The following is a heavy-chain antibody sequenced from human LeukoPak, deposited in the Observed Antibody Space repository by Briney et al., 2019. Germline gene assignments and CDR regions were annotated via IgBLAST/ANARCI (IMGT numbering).Heavy chain of an antibody. CDR3: AKDRIAARPTYDY. V-gene: IGHV3-30*02. CDR1: GFTFSSYG. D-gene: IGHD6-6*01. Sequence: GGSLRLSCAASGFTFSSYGMHWVRQAPGKGLEWVAFIRYDGSNKYYADSVKGRFTISRDNSKNTPYLQMNSLRAEDTAVYYCAKDRIAARPTYDYWGQGTLVTVSS. CDR2: IRYDGSNK. J-gene: IGHJ4*02.